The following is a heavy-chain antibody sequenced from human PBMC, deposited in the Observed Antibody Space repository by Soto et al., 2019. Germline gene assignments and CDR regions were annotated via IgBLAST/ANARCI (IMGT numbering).Heavy chain of an antibody. Sequence: GGSLRSSCAASGFTFSSYAMSWVRQAPGKGLEWVSAISGSGGSTYYADSVKGRFTISRDNSKNTLYLQMNSLRAEDTAVYCWAKDRRILGSYYFDYWGQGTLVTVSS. D-gene: IGHD2-21*01. J-gene: IGHJ4*02. V-gene: IGHV3-23*01. CDR2: ISGSGGST. CDR1: GFTFSSYA. CDR3: AKDRRILGSYYFDY.